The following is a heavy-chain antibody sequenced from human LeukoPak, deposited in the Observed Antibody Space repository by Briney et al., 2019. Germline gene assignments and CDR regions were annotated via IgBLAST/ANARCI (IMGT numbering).Heavy chain of an antibody. CDR2: ISAYNGST. Sequence: ASVKVSCKASGYTFTSYGISWVRQAPGQGLEWMGWISAYNGSTNYAQKLQGRVTMTTDTSTSTAYMELRSLRSDDTAVYYCARDQSYDILTGYYPFDYWGQGTLVTVSS. CDR1: GYTFTSYG. V-gene: IGHV1-18*01. J-gene: IGHJ4*02. CDR3: ARDQSYDILTGYYPFDY. D-gene: IGHD3-9*01.